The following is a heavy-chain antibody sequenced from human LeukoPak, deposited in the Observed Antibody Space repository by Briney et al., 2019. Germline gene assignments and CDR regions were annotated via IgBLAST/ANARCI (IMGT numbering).Heavy chain of an antibody. D-gene: IGHD1-1*01. V-gene: IGHV1-18*01. CDR1: DYTFTSYG. CDR3: AIQRGGGDAFDI. Sequence: ASVKVSCKASDYTFTSYGISCVRQAPVQGLEWMGWISAYNGNTNYAQKLQGRVTMNTDTSTSTAYMELRSLRSDDTAVYYCAIQRGGGDAFDIWGQGTMVTVSS. CDR2: ISAYNGNT. J-gene: IGHJ3*02.